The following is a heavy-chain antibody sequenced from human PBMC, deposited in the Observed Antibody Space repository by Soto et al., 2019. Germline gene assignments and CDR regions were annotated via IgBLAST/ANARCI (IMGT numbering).Heavy chain of an antibody. CDR1: GDSMATGGHY. D-gene: IGHD3-16*01. V-gene: IGHV4-31*03. J-gene: IGHJ4*02. CDR2: VYYSGAT. Sequence: SETLSLTCTVSGDSMATGGHYYNWIRQVPGKGLEWIGYVYYSGATHYTPSPRARATISRDTSKNQFSLRLISVTAADTALYYCARDKDLQPTVWGFWGQGIQVTVSS. CDR3: ARDKDLQPTVWGF.